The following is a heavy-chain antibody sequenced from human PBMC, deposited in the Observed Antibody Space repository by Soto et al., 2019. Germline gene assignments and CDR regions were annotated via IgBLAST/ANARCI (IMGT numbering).Heavy chain of an antibody. CDR2: IYYSGST. J-gene: IGHJ3*02. V-gene: IGHV4-59*08. Sequence: SETLSLTCTVSGGSISSYYWSWIRQPPGKGLEWIGYIYYSGSTNYNPSLKSRVTISVDTSKNQFSLKLSSVTAADTAVYYCARGLGFGEFHDAFDIWGQGTMVTVSS. CDR3: ARGLGFGEFHDAFDI. D-gene: IGHD3-10*01. CDR1: GGSISSYY.